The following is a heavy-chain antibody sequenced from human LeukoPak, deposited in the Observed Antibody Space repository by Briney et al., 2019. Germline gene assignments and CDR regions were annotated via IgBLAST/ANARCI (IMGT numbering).Heavy chain of an antibody. CDR3: AKGGYPAEQPPTGYMDV. D-gene: IGHD5-12*01. V-gene: IGHV3-7*03. Sequence: GGSLRLSCAASGFTFRSYWMTWVRQAPGKGLEWVANIKGDGTEKQYVDSVKGRFTISRDNSKNTLYLQMNSLRAEDTAVYYCAKGGYPAEQPPTGYMDVWGKGTTVTISS. CDR2: IKGDGTEK. J-gene: IGHJ6*03. CDR1: GFTFRSYW.